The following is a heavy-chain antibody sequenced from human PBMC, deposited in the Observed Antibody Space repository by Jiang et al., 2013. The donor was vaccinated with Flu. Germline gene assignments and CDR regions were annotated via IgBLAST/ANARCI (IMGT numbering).Heavy chain of an antibody. CDR1: WRPSVITT. V-gene: IGHV4-59*12. D-gene: IGHD3-22*01. CDR2: VYHSATT. J-gene: IGHJ5*02. Sequence: SETLSLTSHCLWWRPSVITTGTGSGSPHGKGLEWIGSVYHSATTSYNPSLKSRVTISVDTSKNQFSLKLSSVTAADTAMYFCARDHNSYYFDSSGAYRNRFDPWGQGSLVTVSS. CDR3: ARDHNSYYFDSSGAYRNRFDP.